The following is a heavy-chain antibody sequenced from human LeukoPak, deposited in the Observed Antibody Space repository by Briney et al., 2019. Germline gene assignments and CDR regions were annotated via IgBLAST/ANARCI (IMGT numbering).Heavy chain of an antibody. D-gene: IGHD2-2*02. CDR1: GGTFSSYA. J-gene: IGHJ4*02. V-gene: IGHV1-69*05. CDR3: ARVPHSYCSSTSCYSGYFDY. Sequence: ASVKVSCKASGGTFSSYAISWVRQAPGQGLEWMGGIIPIFGTANYAQKFQGRVTITTDESTSTAYMELSSLRSEDTAVYYCARVPHSYCSSTSCYSGYFDYWGQGTLVTVSS. CDR2: IIPIFGTA.